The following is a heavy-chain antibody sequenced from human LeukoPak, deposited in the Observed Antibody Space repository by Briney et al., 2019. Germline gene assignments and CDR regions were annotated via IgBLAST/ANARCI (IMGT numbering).Heavy chain of an antibody. CDR3: ASYFYGSGSLNWFDP. CDR2: INPNSGGT. CDR1: GYTFTGYY. V-gene: IGHV1-2*02. Sequence: GASVKVSCKASGYTFTGYYMHCVRQAPGQGLEWMGWINPNSGGTNYAQKFQGRVTMTRDTSISTAYMELSRLRSDDTAVYYCASYFYGSGSLNWFDPWGQGTLVTVSS. D-gene: IGHD3-10*01. J-gene: IGHJ5*02.